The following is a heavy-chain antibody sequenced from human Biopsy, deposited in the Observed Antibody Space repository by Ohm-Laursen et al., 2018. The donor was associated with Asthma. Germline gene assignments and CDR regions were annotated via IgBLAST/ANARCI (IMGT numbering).Heavy chain of an antibody. J-gene: IGHJ4*02. V-gene: IGHV3-30-3*01. CDR3: ARDAWELQKPYAYYFDY. CDR2: ISYDGSNK. CDR1: GFTFSDYA. Sequence: SLRLSCTAPGFTFSDYAIYWVRQAPGKGLEWVAVISYDGSNKYYADSVKGRFTISRDNSKNTLYLQMNSLRAEDTAVYYCARDAWELQKPYAYYFDYWGQGTLVTVSS. D-gene: IGHD1-26*01.